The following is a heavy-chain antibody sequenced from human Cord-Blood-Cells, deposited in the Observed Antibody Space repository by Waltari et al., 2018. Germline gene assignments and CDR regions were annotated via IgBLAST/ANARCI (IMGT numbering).Heavy chain of an antibody. D-gene: IGHD1-26*01. Sequence: QVQLVESGGGVVQPGRSLRLSCAASGFTFSSYGMHWVRQAPGKGLEWVAVISYDGSKKYYADSVKGRFTISRDNSKNTLYLQMNSLRAEDTAVYYCAKDLVGANWFDPWGQGTLVTVSS. CDR2: ISYDGSKK. J-gene: IGHJ5*02. CDR1: GFTFSSYG. CDR3: AKDLVGANWFDP. V-gene: IGHV3-30*18.